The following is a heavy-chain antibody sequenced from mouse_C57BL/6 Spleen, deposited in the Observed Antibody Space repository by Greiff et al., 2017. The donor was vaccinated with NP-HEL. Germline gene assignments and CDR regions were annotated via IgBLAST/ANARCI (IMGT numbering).Heavy chain of an antibody. Sequence: QVQLQQPGAELVMPGASVKLSCKASGYTFTSYWMHWVKQRPGQGLEWIGEIDPSDSYTNYNQKFKGKSTLTVDKSSSTAYMQLSSLTSEDSAVYYCARGGYGNWGFDYWGQGTTLTVSS. CDR3: ARGGYGNWGFDY. D-gene: IGHD2-10*02. J-gene: IGHJ2*01. CDR2: IDPSDSYT. V-gene: IGHV1-69*01. CDR1: GYTFTSYW.